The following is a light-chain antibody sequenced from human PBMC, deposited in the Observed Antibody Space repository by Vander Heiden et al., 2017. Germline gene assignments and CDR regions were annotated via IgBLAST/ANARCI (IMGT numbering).Light chain of an antibody. CDR1: QRVSSSY. V-gene: IGKV3-20*01. J-gene: IGKJ1*01. CDR2: GAS. CDR3: QQYGSSPRT. Sequence: IVLTHSPGTLSLSPGERATLSCRARQRVSSSYLAWYQQKPGQAPGLLIYGASSRATGIPDRFSGSGSGTDFTLTISRLEPEDFAVYYCQQYGSSPRTFGQGTKVEIK.